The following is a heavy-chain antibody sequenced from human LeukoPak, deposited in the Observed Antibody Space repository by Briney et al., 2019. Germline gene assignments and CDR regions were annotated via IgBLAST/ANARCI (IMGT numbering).Heavy chain of an antibody. D-gene: IGHD5-18*01. Sequence: SVKVSCKASGGTFSSYAISWVRQAPGQGLEWMGGIIPIFGTANYAQKFQGRVTITADKSTSTAYMELSSLRSEDTAVYYCAETDHTAMVSNAFDIWGQGTMVTVSS. CDR3: AETDHTAMVSNAFDI. CDR1: GGTFSSYA. J-gene: IGHJ3*02. CDR2: IIPIFGTA. V-gene: IGHV1-69*06.